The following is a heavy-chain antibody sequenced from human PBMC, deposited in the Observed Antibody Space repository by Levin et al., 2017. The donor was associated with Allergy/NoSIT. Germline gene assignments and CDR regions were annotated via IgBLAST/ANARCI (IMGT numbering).Heavy chain of an antibody. D-gene: IGHD1-26*01. CDR2: INSGSTSI. CDR1: GFKFTTYS. V-gene: IGHV3-21*06. Sequence: ETLSLTCAASGFKFTTYSLNWVRQAPGKALEWVSSINSGSTSILYADSVKGRFTISRDNANSTLFLHMSSLTADDTAVYYCATGGGSYNFWGQGTLVAVSS. CDR3: ATGGGSYNF. J-gene: IGHJ4*02.